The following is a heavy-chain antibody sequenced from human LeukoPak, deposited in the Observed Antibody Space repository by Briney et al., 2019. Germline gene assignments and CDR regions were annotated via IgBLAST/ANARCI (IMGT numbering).Heavy chain of an antibody. CDR3: ARDLVATNGHWFDP. CDR1: GGSIRSNSHY. J-gene: IGHJ5*02. V-gene: IGHV4-39*07. CDR2: VFFRGSS. Sequence: PSETLSLTCSVSGGSIRSNSHYWGWIRQPPGKGLEWIGSVFFRGSSHYNPSLKSRVTISVDTSKNQFSLKLSSVTAADTAVYYCARDLVATNGHWFDPWGQGTLVTVSS. D-gene: IGHD5-12*01.